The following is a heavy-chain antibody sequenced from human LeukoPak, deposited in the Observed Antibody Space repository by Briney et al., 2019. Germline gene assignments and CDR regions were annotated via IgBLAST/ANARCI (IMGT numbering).Heavy chain of an antibody. J-gene: IGHJ4*02. V-gene: IGHV1-46*01. CDR1: GYTFTSYY. D-gene: IGHD3-10*01. CDR2: INPSGGST. Sequence: GASVKVSCKASGYTFTSYYMHWVRQAPGQGLEWMGIINPSGGSTSYAQKFQGRVTMSVDTSQNQFSLKLSSVTAADTAVYYCARAVSLVRGVIVYSFDYWGQGTLVTVSS. CDR3: ARAVSLVRGVIVYSFDY.